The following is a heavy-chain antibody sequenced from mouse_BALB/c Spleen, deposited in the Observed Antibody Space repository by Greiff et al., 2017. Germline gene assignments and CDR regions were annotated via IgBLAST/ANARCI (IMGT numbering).Heavy chain of an antibody. V-gene: IGHV14-3*02. J-gene: IGHJ2*01. Sequence: VQLQQSGAELVKPGASVKLSCTASGFNIKDTYMHWVKQRPEQGLEWIGRIDPANGNTKYDPKFQGKATITTHTSSNTVYLQLSNLTSEDTSVYYYARSRVVPDYWGQGTTLTVSS. CDR2: IDPANGNT. CDR1: GFNIKDTY. CDR3: ARSRVVPDY. D-gene: IGHD1-1*02.